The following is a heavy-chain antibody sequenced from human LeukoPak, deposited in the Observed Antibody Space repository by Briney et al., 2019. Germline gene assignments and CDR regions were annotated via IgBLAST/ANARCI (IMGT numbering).Heavy chain of an antibody. CDR2: MNPNSGNT. CDR3: ARSGSYGGYYFDY. D-gene: IGHD1-26*01. CDR1: GYTFTSYD. J-gene: IGHJ4*02. Sequence: ASVKVSCKASGYTFTSYDINWVRQATGQGPEWMGWMNPNSGNTGYAQKFQGRVTITRNTSISTAYMELSSLRSEDTAVYYCARSGSYGGYYFDYWGQGTLVTVSS. V-gene: IGHV1-8*03.